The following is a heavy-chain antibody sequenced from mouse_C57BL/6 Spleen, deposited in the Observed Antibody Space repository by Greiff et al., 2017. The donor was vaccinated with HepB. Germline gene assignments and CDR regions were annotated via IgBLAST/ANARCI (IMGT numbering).Heavy chain of an antibody. Sequence: EVQLQQSGPELVKPGASVKISCKASGYTFTDYYMNWVKQSHGKSLEWIGDINPNNGGTSYNQKFKGKATLTVDKSSSTAYMELRSLTAEDSAVYYCAGPLFYYGNYEDYWGQGTTLTVSS. D-gene: IGHD2-1*01. J-gene: IGHJ2*01. CDR1: GYTFTDYY. CDR3: AGPLFYYGNYEDY. CDR2: INPNNGGT. V-gene: IGHV1-26*01.